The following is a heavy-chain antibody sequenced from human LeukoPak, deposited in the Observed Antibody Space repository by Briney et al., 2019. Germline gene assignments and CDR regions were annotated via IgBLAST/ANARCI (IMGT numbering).Heavy chain of an antibody. D-gene: IGHD3-16*01. CDR1: GLTFSSFW. J-gene: IGHJ4*02. Sequence: GGSLRLSCAVSGLTFSSFWMSWVRQAPGKGPEWVATIKPDGSDTYYMDSVKGRFTVSRDNAENSLHLQMSSLRADDTAVYYCARGHLGLNYWGQGSLVTVSS. CDR2: IKPDGSDT. V-gene: IGHV3-7*01. CDR3: ARGHLGLNY.